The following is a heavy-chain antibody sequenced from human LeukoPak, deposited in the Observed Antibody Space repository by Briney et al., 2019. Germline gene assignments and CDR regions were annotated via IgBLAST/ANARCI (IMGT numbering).Heavy chain of an antibody. CDR2: INPSGGST. V-gene: IGHV1-46*01. CDR1: GYTFTSYY. D-gene: IGHD6-13*01. CDR3: ASPRGYSSSWYYYYYGMDV. Sequence: ASVKVSCKASGYTFTSYYMHWVRQAPGQGLEWMGIINPSGGSTSYAQKFQGRVTMTRDTSTSTVYMELSSLRSEDTAVYYCASPRGYSSSWYYYYYGMDVWGKGTTVTVSS. J-gene: IGHJ6*04.